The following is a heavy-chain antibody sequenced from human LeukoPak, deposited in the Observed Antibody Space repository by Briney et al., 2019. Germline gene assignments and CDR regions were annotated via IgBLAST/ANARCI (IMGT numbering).Heavy chain of an antibody. CDR2: ISNIGSYI. D-gene: IGHD4-17*01. CDR1: GFTFSRYS. J-gene: IGHJ4*02. Sequence: GGSLRLSCAASGFTFSRYSMNWVRQAPGKGLEWVSSISNIGSYIYYADSVKGRFTISRDNAKNSLYLQMNSLRAEDTAVYYCARDDWYGDYGGGFDYWGQGTLVPVSS. V-gene: IGHV3-21*01. CDR3: ARDDWYGDYGGGFDY.